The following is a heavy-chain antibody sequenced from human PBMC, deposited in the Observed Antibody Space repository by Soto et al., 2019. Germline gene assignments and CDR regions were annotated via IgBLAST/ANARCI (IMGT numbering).Heavy chain of an antibody. D-gene: IGHD3-10*01. CDR3: AKHGMVRGVIDWFDP. J-gene: IGHJ5*02. CDR2: ISGSGGST. V-gene: IGHV3-23*01. Sequence: PGGSLRLSCAASGFTFSSYAMSWVRQAPGKGLEWVSAISGSGGSTYYADSVKGRFTISRDNSKNTLYLQMNSLRAEDTAVYYCAKHGMVRGVIDWFDPWGQGTLVTVSS. CDR1: GFTFSSYA.